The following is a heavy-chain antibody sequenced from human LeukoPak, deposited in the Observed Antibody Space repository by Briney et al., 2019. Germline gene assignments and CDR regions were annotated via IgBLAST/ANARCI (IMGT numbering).Heavy chain of an antibody. CDR3: AKYQNYAMYNWFDP. Sequence: SETLSLTCTVSGGSISSYYWSWIRQPPGKGLEWIGYIYYSGSTNYNPSLKSRVTISVDTSKNQFSLTLTSVTSADRAMYYCAKYQNYAMYNWFDPWGRGTLVTVSS. CDR2: IYYSGST. CDR1: GGSISSYY. J-gene: IGHJ5*02. D-gene: IGHD1-7*01. V-gene: IGHV4-59*01.